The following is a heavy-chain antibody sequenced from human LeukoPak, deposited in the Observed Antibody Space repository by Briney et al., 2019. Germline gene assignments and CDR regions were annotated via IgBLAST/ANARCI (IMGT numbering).Heavy chain of an antibody. CDR3: ARGRSSSSVNWFDP. Sequence: EASVKVSCKASGYTFTSCGISWVRQAPGQGLEWMGWISAYNGNTNYAQKLQGRVTMTTDTSTSTAYMELRSLRSDDTAVYYCARGRSSSSVNWFDPWGQGTLVTVSS. CDR2: ISAYNGNT. D-gene: IGHD6-6*01. CDR1: GYTFTSCG. J-gene: IGHJ5*02. V-gene: IGHV1-18*01.